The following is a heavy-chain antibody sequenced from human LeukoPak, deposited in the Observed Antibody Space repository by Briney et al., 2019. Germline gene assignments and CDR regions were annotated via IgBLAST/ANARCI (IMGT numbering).Heavy chain of an antibody. Sequence: PGRSLRLSCAASGFTFSSYAMHWVRQAPGKGLEWVAVISYDGSNKYYADSVKGRFTISRDNSKNTLYLQMNSLRAEDTAVYYCARGFSIVVVVAATAIDCWGQGTLVTVSS. CDR3: ARGFSIVVVVAATAIDC. CDR1: GFTFSSYA. CDR2: ISYDGSNK. D-gene: IGHD2-15*01. V-gene: IGHV3-30-3*01. J-gene: IGHJ4*02.